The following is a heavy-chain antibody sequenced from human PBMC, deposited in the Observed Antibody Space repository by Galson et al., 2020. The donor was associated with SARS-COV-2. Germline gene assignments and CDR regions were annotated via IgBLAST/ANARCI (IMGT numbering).Heavy chain of an antibody. Sequence: ASVKVSCKASGGTFSSYAISWVRQAPGQGLEWMGRIIPIFGTANYAQKFQGRVTITADKSTSTAYMELSSLRSEDTAVYYCAALESYYDSSGFHRTDRGVFLSPGYWGQGTLVTGSS. D-gene: IGHD3-22*01. V-gene: IGHV1-69*06. CDR3: AALESYYDSSGFHRTDRGVFLSPGY. J-gene: IGHJ4*02. CDR2: IIPIFGTA. CDR1: GGTFSSYA.